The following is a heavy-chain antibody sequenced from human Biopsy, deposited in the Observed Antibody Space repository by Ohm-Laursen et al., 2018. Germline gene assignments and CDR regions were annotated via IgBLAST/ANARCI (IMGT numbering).Heavy chain of an antibody. CDR3: ATDGAGSYNEN. D-gene: IGHD3-10*01. Sequence: SLRLSCSASGFTFGDYYMSWIRQAPGKGLEWLSYISGSGVTKMYADPVKGRFTVSRDNAKNSLYLEMNNLTVEDTAVYYCATDGAGSYNENWGQGTLVSVPS. CDR2: ISGSGVTK. J-gene: IGHJ4*02. CDR1: GFTFGDYY. V-gene: IGHV3-11*01.